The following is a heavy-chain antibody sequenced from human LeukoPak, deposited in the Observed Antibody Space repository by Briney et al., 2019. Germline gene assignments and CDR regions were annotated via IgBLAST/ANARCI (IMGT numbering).Heavy chain of an antibody. J-gene: IGHJ4*02. Sequence: PSETLSLTCTVSGGSISSSSYYWGWIRQPPGKGLEWIGSIYYSGSTYYNPSLKSRVSISVDTSKNQFSLKLSSVTAADTAVYYCAREYIAAARFDSWGQGTLVTVSS. CDR2: IYYSGST. D-gene: IGHD6-13*01. CDR3: AREYIAAARFDS. V-gene: IGHV4-39*07. CDR1: GGSISSSSYY.